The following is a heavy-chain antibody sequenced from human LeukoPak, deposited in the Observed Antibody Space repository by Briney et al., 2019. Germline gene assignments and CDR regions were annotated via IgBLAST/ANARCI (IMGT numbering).Heavy chain of an antibody. CDR3: ARRGTAGWLQFTYYFDY. CDR1: DGSISSSSYY. J-gene: IGHJ4*02. Sequence: SETLSLTCTVSDGSISSSSYYWGWIRQPPGKGLEWIGTIYYSGSTYYNPSLKSRVTISVDTSKNQYSLKLSSVTAADTAVYYCARRGTAGWLQFTYYFDYWGQGTLVTVSS. V-gene: IGHV4-39*07. D-gene: IGHD5-24*01. CDR2: IYYSGST.